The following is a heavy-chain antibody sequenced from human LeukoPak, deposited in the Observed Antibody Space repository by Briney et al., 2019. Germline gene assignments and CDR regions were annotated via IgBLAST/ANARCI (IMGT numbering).Heavy chain of an antibody. V-gene: IGHV4-30-4*01. Sequence: SETLSLTCTVSGGSISSGGYYWSWIRQPPGKGLEWIGYIYYSGSTYYNPSLKSRVTISVDTSKNQFSLKLSSVTAADTAVYYCARDLVVVVPAAIVGTLPGGCYYYGMDVWGQGTTVTVSS. CDR3: ARDLVVVVPAAIVGTLPGGCYYYGMDV. J-gene: IGHJ6*02. CDR1: GGSISSGGYY. D-gene: IGHD2-2*02. CDR2: IYYSGST.